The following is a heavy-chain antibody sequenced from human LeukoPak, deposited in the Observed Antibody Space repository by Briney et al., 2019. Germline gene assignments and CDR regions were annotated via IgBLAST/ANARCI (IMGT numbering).Heavy chain of an antibody. J-gene: IGHJ4*02. CDR3: ASPRGTYIDY. V-gene: IGHV4-38-2*01. Sequence: SETLSLTCAVSGYSISTGYFWGWIRQSPEQGLEWIGSIFHTGSTSYNPSLKSRVTLSVDTSKNEFSLKLTSVTAADTAIYYCASPRGTYIDYWGQGTLVIVSS. CDR2: IFHTGST. CDR1: GYSISTGYF. D-gene: IGHD3-16*01.